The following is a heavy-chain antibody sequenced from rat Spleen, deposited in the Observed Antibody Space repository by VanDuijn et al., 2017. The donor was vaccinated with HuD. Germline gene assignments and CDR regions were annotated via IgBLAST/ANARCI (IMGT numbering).Heavy chain of an antibody. J-gene: IGHJ2*01. V-gene: IGHV5-58*01. Sequence: EVQLVETGGGLVQPGKSLKLSCVASGFTFSSYRMYWVRQAPGKGLEWVSSISNVGVNTYYPDSVKGRFTISRDNAESIVYLQMNSLKSEDTATYYCAVAGYGYWGQGVMVTVSS. CDR1: GFTFSSYR. D-gene: IGHD1-7*01. CDR2: ISNVGVNT. CDR3: AVAGYGY.